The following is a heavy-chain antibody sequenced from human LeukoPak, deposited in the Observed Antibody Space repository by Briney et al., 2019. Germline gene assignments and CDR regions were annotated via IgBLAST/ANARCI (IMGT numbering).Heavy chain of an antibody. V-gene: IGHV3-30*18. CDR1: GFTFSSYG. Sequence: PGGSLRLSCVTSGFTFSSYGMHWVRQVPGKGLEWVAVISYDGSNKYYADSVKGRFTISRDNSKNTLYLQMNSLRAEDTAVYYCAKSLYYWGQGTLVTVSS. CDR2: ISYDGSNK. J-gene: IGHJ4*02. CDR3: AKSLYY.